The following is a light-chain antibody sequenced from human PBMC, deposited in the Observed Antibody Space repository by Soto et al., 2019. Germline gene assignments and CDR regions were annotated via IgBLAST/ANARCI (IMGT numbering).Light chain of an antibody. CDR3: SSYTTYSAYV. V-gene: IGLV2-14*03. Sequence: QSALTQPASVSGSPGQSIAVSCAGTSSDVGRYNYVSWYQQYPGKAPKLIIYDVSKRPSGVSDRFSGSRSGNTASLTISGLQAEDEADYYCSSYTTYSAYVFGTGTKLTVL. CDR2: DVS. CDR1: SSDVGRYNY. J-gene: IGLJ1*01.